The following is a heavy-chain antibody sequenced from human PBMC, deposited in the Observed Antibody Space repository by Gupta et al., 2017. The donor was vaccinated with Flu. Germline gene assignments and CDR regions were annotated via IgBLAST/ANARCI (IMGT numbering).Heavy chain of an antibody. V-gene: IGHV3-23*01. J-gene: IGHJ4*02. CDR3: VKGISSLGDY. D-gene: IGHD2-2*01. CDR2: IYSSGGAT. Sequence: VRQTPGKGLEWVSSIYSSGGATFYADSVKGRFTISRDNSRNTLYLQMDSLRAEDTAIYYCVKGISSLGDYWGQGTLVAVSS.